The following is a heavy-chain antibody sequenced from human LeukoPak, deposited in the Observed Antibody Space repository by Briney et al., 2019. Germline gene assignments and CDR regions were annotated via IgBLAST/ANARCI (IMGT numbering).Heavy chain of an antibody. CDR2: IYPGDSNT. D-gene: IGHD2-15*01. CDR1: GYTFNTHW. J-gene: IGHJ4*01. V-gene: IGHV5-51*01. Sequence: GESLKISCKGSGYTFNTHWIGWVRQMPGKGLEWMGIIYPGDSNTRYSPSFQGQVTISVDKSITTAYPQWTTLNASDTAMYYCARTYCSGGGCLGSFDYWGHGTLVTVSS. CDR3: ARTYCSGGGCLGSFDY.